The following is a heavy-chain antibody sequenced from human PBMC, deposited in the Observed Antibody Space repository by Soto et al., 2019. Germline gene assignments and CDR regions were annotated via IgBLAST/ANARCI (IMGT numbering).Heavy chain of an antibody. Sequence: GGSLRLSCAASGFTVSSNYMSWVRQAPGKGLEWVSVIYSGGSTYYADSVKGRFTISRDNSKNTLYLQMNSLRAEDTAVYYCARDNDYDYIWGSSPSLNYWGQGTLVTAPQ. J-gene: IGHJ4*02. CDR3: ARDNDYDYIWGSSPSLNY. CDR2: IYSGGST. D-gene: IGHD3-16*01. CDR1: GFTVSSNY. V-gene: IGHV3-66*01.